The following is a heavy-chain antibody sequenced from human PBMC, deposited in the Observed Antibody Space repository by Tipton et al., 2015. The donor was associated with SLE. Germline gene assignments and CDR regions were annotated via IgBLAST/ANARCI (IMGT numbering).Heavy chain of an antibody. V-gene: IGHV3-48*04. CDR2: IGSGGSPI. CDR1: GFDFRAYS. D-gene: IGHD2-15*01. J-gene: IGHJ3*02. Sequence: SLRLSCVGSGFDFRAYSMDWVRQAPGVGLEWMSLIGSGGSPIYSADSVKGRFTISRDNAKNSLYLQMNSLRAEDTAVYYCARETYCSGGNCFRTFDIWGQGTMVTVSS. CDR3: ARETYCSGGNCFRTFDI.